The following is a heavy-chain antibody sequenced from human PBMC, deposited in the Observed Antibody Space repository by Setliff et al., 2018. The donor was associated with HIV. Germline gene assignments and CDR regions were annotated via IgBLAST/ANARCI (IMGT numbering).Heavy chain of an antibody. V-gene: IGHV3-20*04. Sequence: LRLSCAASGFTFDDYGMSWVRQAPGEGLEWVSGINWNGDNTGYADSVKGRFTISRDNAKNSLYLQMNSLRVEDTALYYCVRGHLDYYGMDVWGQGTTVTVSS. CDR1: GFTFDDYG. J-gene: IGHJ6*02. CDR2: INWNGDNT. CDR3: VRGHLDYYGMDV.